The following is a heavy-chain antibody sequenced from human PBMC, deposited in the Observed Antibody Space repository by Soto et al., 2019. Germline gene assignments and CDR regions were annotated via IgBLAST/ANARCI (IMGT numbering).Heavy chain of an antibody. Sequence: QITLKESGPTLVTPTQTLTLTCTFSGFSLSTSGVGVGWIRQSPGKALEWLAFIYWDDDKRYSPSLKSRLTINKVTSKNQVVLIMTDMDPIDTATYYRAHRQEYSSSWNSGWFDPWGQGTLVTVSS. V-gene: IGHV2-5*02. J-gene: IGHJ5*02. CDR3: AHRQEYSSSWNSGWFDP. CDR1: GFSLSTSGVG. CDR2: IYWDDDK. D-gene: IGHD6-13*01.